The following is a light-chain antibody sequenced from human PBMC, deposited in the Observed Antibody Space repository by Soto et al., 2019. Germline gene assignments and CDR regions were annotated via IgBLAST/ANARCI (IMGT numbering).Light chain of an antibody. CDR1: QSVSSN. J-gene: IGKJ4*01. V-gene: IGKV3-20*01. CDR2: DAS. Sequence: ETVITQSPAILSVSPGERATLSCRASQSVSSNLAWYQQKPGQAPRLLIYDASSRATGIPDRFSGSGSGTDFTLTISRLESEDSAVYYCQHYGSSPGLTFGGGTKVDIK. CDR3: QHYGSSPGLT.